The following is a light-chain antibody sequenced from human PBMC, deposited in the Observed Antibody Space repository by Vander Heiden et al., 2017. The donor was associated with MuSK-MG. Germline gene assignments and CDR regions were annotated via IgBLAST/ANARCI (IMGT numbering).Light chain of an antibody. Sequence: DIPMTQSPSSLSASVGDRVTLTCRASQGISNSLAWYQLKPGKAPKLLVAAAFRLQSEVPSRFSGSGSGTDFTLTISSLQPEDFATYHCQQYDSTPRTFGQGTKLEIK. J-gene: IGKJ2*01. CDR1: QGISNS. CDR3: QQYDSTPRT. CDR2: AAF. V-gene: IGKV1-NL1*01.